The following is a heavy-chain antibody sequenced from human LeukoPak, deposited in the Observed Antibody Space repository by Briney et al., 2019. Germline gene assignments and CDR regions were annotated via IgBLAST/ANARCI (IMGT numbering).Heavy chain of an antibody. CDR2: IYSGGNT. V-gene: IGHV3-53*01. D-gene: IGHD5-12*01. J-gene: IGHJ5*02. CDR3: AKDRGFSGYNNWFDP. CDR1: GFSLSDYW. Sequence: GGSLRLSCVGSGFSLSDYWMHWVRQTPGKGLEWVSVIYSGGNTYYADSVKGRFTISRDNSKNTLYLQMNSLRAEDTAVYYCAKDRGFSGYNNWFDPWGQGTLVTVSS.